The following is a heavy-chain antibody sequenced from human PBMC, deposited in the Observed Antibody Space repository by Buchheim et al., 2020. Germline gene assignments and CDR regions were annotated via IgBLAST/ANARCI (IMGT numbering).Heavy chain of an antibody. D-gene: IGHD3-10*01. CDR2: TSGSDGAT. V-gene: IGHV3-23*01. CDR3: ARDAQYKWFGD. J-gene: IGHJ4*02. CDR1: GFSFSTYP. Sequence: EVQLLESGGGLVQPGGSLRLSCAASGFSFSTYPMAWVRQAPGKGLEWVSATSGSDGATYYADSVKGRFTISRDNSKNTLSLQMNSLRAEDTAVYYCARDAQYKWFGDWGQGSL.